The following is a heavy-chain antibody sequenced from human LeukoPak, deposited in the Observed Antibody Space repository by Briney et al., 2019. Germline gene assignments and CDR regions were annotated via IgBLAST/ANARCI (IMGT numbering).Heavy chain of an antibody. J-gene: IGHJ5*02. V-gene: IGHV4-34*01. D-gene: IGHD6-19*01. CDR2: IDQSGNT. CDR3: ARGFIAVAGTALNWFDP. CDR1: GGSSNFDF. Sequence: PSETLSLTCAASGGSSNFDFWTWVRQLPGKGLEWIGEIDQSGNTNYNPPLKSRVTMSFDMSNNQFSLKLKSVNAADTAVYFCARGFIAVAGTALNWFDPWGLGTQVTVSS.